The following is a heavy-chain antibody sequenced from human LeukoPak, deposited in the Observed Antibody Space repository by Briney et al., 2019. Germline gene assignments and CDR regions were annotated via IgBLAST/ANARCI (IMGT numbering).Heavy chain of an antibody. Sequence: GGSLRLSCAASGFTFSNYAMNWVRQAPGKGLMWVSQISPDGSQTFYADSVKGRFTISRDNAKNTLFLQMDSLRAEDTALYYCVRSLRSADFWGQGTLVTVSS. CDR2: ISPDGSQT. V-gene: IGHV3-74*01. J-gene: IGHJ4*02. CDR3: VRSLRSADF. CDR1: GFTFSNYA.